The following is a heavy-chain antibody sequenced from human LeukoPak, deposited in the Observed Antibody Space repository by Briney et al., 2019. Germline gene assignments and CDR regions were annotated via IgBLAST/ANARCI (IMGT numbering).Heavy chain of an antibody. J-gene: IGHJ4*02. Sequence: GGSLRLSCAASGFTFSSYGMHLVRQAPGKGLEWVAVIWYDGSNKYYADSVKGRFTISRDNSKNTLYLQMNSLRAEDTAVYYCARDRYSSWYYFDYWGQGTLVTVSS. CDR3: ARDRYSSWYYFDY. D-gene: IGHD6-13*01. CDR2: IWYDGSNK. CDR1: GFTFSSYG. V-gene: IGHV3-33*08.